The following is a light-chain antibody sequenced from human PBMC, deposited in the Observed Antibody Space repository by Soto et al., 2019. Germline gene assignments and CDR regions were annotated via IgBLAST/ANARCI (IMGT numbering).Light chain of an antibody. CDR1: QSVSSNY. Sequence: EIVLTQSPGTLSLSPGERTTLSCRASQSVSSNYLAWYQQKPGQAPRLLIYGASTRATGIPDRFSGSGFGTDFTLTISRLEPEDFAVYSCQQYGNSPFTFGPGTKVDIK. CDR2: GAS. J-gene: IGKJ3*01. CDR3: QQYGNSPFT. V-gene: IGKV3-20*01.